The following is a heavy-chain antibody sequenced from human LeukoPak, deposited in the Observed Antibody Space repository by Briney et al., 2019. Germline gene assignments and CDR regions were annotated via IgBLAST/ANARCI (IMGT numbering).Heavy chain of an antibody. CDR3: ARDRLTSGSYFFDY. D-gene: IGHD1-26*01. Sequence: GGSLRLSCAASAFTFSDYSMNWVRQAPGKGLEWISYVSGGSSTIYYADSVRGRFTISRDNAKNSMYLQMNSLRAEDTAVYYCARDRLTSGSYFFDYWGQGTLVTVSS. CDR1: AFTFSDYS. CDR2: VSGGSSTI. J-gene: IGHJ4*02. V-gene: IGHV3-48*01.